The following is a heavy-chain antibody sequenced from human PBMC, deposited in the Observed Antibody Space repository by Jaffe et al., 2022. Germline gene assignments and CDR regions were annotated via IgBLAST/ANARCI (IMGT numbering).Heavy chain of an antibody. D-gene: IGHD5-12*01. CDR2: IIPIFGTA. Sequence: QVQLVQSGAEVKKPGSSVKVSCKASGGTFSSYAISWVRQAPGQGLEWMGGIIPIFGTANYAQKFQGRVTITADESTSTAYMELSSLRSEDTAVYYCARVGDKDGYDLDAFDIWGQGTMVTVSS. J-gene: IGHJ3*02. CDR1: GGTFSSYA. CDR3: ARVGDKDGYDLDAFDI. V-gene: IGHV1-69*01.